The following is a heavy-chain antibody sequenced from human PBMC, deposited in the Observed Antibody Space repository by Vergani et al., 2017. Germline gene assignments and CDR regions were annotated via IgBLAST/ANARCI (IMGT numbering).Heavy chain of an antibody. CDR3: ARVNTETNGHLYYYYCKGV. V-gene: IGHV4-34*01. J-gene: IGHJ6*02. Sequence: QVQLQQWGGGLLKPSETLSLTCVVNGGSFTSYHWTWIRQSPGEGLECVGDIDHTGRPDYSPSPESRLTRSVDKSLNQFSLTLNSVTATDTAIYFCARVNTETNGHLYYYYCKGVLGQGTAVTVS. CDR2: IDHTGRP. D-gene: IGHD4-11*01. CDR1: GGSFTSYH.